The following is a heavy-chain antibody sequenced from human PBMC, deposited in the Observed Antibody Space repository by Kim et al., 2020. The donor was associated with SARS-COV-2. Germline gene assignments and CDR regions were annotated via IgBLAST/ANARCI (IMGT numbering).Heavy chain of an antibody. V-gene: IGHV3-11*05. CDR3: AKDPAYDILSGYYDY. CDR1: GFTFSDYY. CDR2: ISTTRDYT. J-gene: IGHJ4*02. D-gene: IGHD3-9*01. Sequence: GGSLRLSCVVSGFTFSDYYMSWVHQAPGKGLEWVSYISTTRDYTDYADSVKGRFTVSRDNAKNSLYLQMNSLRVEDTAVYYCAKDPAYDILSGYYDYWGQGILGTVSS.